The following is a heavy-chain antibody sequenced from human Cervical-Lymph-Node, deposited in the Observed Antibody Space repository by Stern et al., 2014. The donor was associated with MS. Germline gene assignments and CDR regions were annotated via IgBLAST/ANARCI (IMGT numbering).Heavy chain of an antibody. V-gene: IGHV5-51*01. J-gene: IGHJ4*02. CDR2: IYPGDSAT. D-gene: IGHD1-14*01. CDR3: ARQTTAWASDV. CDR1: GFKFSIYW. Sequence: EVHLVESGAELIRPGESLKISCKGSGFKFSIYWIAWVRQMPGKGLEWMGIIYPGDSATRYSPSFQGQVTMSADKSTSTAYLQWSSLNASDTAMYFCARQTTAWASDVWGQGTLVTVSS.